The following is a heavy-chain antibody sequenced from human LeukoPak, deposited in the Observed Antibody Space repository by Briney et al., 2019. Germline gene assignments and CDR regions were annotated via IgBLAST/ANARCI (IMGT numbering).Heavy chain of an antibody. CDR3: ARLDYAFDY. V-gene: IGHV4-59*12. CDR2: IYYSGST. Sequence: KTSETLSLTCTVSGGSISSYYWSWIRQPPGKGLEWIGYIYYSGSTNYNPSLKSRVTISVDTSKNQFSLKLSSVTAADTAVYYCARLDYAFDYWGQGTLVTVSS. CDR1: GGSISSYY. J-gene: IGHJ4*02. D-gene: IGHD4-17*01.